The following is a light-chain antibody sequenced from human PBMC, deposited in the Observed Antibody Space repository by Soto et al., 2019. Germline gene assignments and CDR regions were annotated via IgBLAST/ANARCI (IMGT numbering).Light chain of an antibody. CDR1: QSVSSN. CDR3: QQYNNWPPLT. V-gene: IGKV3-15*01. CDR2: GAS. J-gene: IGKJ4*01. Sequence: EIVMIQSPATLSVSPGERATLSCRASQSVSSNLAWYQQKPGQAPRLLIYGASTRATGIPARFSGSGSGTAFTLTISSLQSEDFAVYYCQQYNNWPPLTFGGGTKVEIK.